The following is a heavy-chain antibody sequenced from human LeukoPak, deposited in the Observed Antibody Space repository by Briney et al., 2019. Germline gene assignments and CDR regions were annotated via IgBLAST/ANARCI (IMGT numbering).Heavy chain of an antibody. CDR1: GVTFSSYA. Sequence: GGSLRLSCAAAGVTFSSYAMSLVRQAPGKGLEWVSATSGSGGSTYYADSVKGRFTISRDNSKNTLYLQMNSLRAEDTAVYYCAKGSSIAAAVFDYWGQGTLVTVSS. CDR2: TSGSGGST. D-gene: IGHD6-13*01. J-gene: IGHJ4*02. V-gene: IGHV3-23*01. CDR3: AKGSSIAAAVFDY.